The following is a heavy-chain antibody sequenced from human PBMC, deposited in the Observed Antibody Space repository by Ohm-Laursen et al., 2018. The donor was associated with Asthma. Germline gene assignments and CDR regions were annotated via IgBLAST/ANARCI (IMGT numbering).Heavy chain of an antibody. CDR1: GFTFSSYA. CDR3: AREDYGASYFDY. J-gene: IGHJ4*02. CDR2: ISYDGSNK. D-gene: IGHD4-17*01. Sequence: SLRLSCAASGFTFSSYAMHWVRQAPGKGLEWVAVISYDGSNKYYADSVKGRFTISRDNSKNTLYLQMNSLRAEDTAVYYCAREDYGASYFDYWGQGTLVTVSS. V-gene: IGHV3-30-3*01.